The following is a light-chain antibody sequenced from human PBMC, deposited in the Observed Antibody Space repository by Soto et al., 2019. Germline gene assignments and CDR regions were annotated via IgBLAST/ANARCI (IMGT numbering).Light chain of an antibody. Sequence: QAVVTQEPSLTVSPGGTVTLTCGSSTGAVTSGHYPSWFQQKPGQAPRTLIYDTRHKHPWTPARFSGSLLEVKAALTLSGAPHEDDAEYYCLPSSSDTRPLVLGGGTKLTLL. J-gene: IGLJ2*01. CDR3: LPSSSDTRPLV. CDR2: DTR. V-gene: IGLV7-46*01. CDR1: TGAVTSGHY.